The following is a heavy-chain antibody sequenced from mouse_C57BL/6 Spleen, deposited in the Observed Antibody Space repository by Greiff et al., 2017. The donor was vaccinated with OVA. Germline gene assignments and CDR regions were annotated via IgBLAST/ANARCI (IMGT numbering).Heavy chain of an antibody. CDR3: ARCGDYGNYSYYFDY. D-gene: IGHD2-1*01. J-gene: IGHJ2*01. Sequence: VQLQQPGAELVMPGASVKLSCKASGYTFTSYWMHWVKQRPGQGLEWIGEIDPSASYPNYNQKFKGKSTLTVDKSSSTAYMQLSSLTSEDSAGYYCARCGDYGNYSYYFDYWGQGTTLTVSS. V-gene: IGHV1-69*01. CDR1: GYTFTSYW. CDR2: IDPSASYP.